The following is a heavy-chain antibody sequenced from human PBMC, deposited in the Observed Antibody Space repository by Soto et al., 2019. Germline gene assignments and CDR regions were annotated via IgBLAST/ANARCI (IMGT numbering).Heavy chain of an antibody. CDR2: IIPIFGTA. J-gene: IGHJ3*02. V-gene: IGHV1-69*06. CDR3: ARVMDTYCTNGVCYIGAFDI. D-gene: IGHD2-8*01. Sequence: QVQLVQSGAEVKKPGSSVKVSCKASGGTFSSYAISWVRQAPGQGLEWMGGIIPIFGTANYAQKFQGRVTITADKSTSTDYMELSSLRSEETAVYYCARVMDTYCTNGVCYIGAFDIWGQGTMVTVSS. CDR1: GGTFSSYA.